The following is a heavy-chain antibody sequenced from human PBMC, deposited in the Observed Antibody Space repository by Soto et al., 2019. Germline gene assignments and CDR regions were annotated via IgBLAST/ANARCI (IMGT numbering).Heavy chain of an antibody. CDR2: ISSSSSYI. CDR1: GFTFSSYS. CDR3: ARRRYGSGSYYFDY. V-gene: IGHV3-21*01. D-gene: IGHD3-10*01. J-gene: IGHJ4*02. Sequence: ESGGGLVKPGGSLRLSCAASGFTFSSYSMNWVRQAPGKGLEWVSSISSSSSYIYYADSVKGRFTISRDNAKNSLYLQMNSLRAEDTAVYYCARRRYGSGSYYFDYWGQGTLVTVSS.